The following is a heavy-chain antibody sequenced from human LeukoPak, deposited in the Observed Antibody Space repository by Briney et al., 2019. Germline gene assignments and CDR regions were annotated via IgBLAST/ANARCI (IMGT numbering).Heavy chain of an antibody. CDR1: GGFISSYY. Sequence: SETLSLTCTVSGGFISSYYWSWIRQPPGKGLEWLGYIYYSGSTNYNPSLKSRVTISVDTSKNQFSLKLSSVTAADTAVYYCARAPCDYSNYVREYYFDYWGQGTLVTVSS. V-gene: IGHV4-59*01. D-gene: IGHD4-11*01. CDR2: IYYSGST. CDR3: ARAPCDYSNYVREYYFDY. J-gene: IGHJ4*02.